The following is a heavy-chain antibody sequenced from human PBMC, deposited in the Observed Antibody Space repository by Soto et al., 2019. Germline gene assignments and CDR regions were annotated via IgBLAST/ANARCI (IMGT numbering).Heavy chain of an antibody. CDR3: ARSLGRDGYNPFDY. CDR1: GGSTSSYY. J-gene: IGHJ4*02. CDR2: IYYSGST. Sequence: QVQLQESGPGLVKPSETLSLTCTVSGGSTSSYYWSWIRQPPGKGLEWIGYIYYSGSTNYNPSLKSRVTISVDTSKNQFSLKLSSVTAADTAVYYCARSLGRDGYNPFDYWGQGTLVTVSS. V-gene: IGHV4-59*01. D-gene: IGHD5-12*01.